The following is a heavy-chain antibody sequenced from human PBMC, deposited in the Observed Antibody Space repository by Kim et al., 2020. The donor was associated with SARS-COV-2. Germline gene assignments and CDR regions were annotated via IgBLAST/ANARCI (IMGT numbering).Heavy chain of an antibody. D-gene: IGHD6-13*01. Sequence: SETLSLTCTVSGGSISSTDYYWGWIRQPPGKGLEWIGTIYYTGSTYYNPSLKSRVTISVDTSKNHFSLSLFSVTAADTAVYYCAKYSSSWYGPTSDYWGQGTLVTVSS. CDR2: IYYTGST. V-gene: IGHV4-39*02. CDR3: AKYSSSWYGPTSDY. CDR1: GGSISSTDYY. J-gene: IGHJ4*02.